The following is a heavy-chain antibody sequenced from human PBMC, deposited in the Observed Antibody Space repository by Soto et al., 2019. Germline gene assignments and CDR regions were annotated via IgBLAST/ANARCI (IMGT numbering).Heavy chain of an antibody. CDR3: AKMYSPSWTPILRFDL. V-gene: IGHV4-4*03. CDR1: GGSISSSTW. J-gene: IGHJ5*02. CDR2: IYHSGRA. Sequence: PPEKLRHTYAVSGGSISSSTWWSWVRQPPKKGLEILGEIYHSGRANYNPSLNSRVTISLDKSTNQSSLKLSSVTAADTAVYYCAKMYSPSWTPILRFDLWWQFTLVT. D-gene: IGHD6-13*01.